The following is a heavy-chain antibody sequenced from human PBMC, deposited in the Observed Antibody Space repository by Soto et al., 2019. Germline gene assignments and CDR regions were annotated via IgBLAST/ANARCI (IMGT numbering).Heavy chain of an antibody. Sequence: QVQLVESGGGVVQPGRSLRLSCAASGFTFSSYGMHWVRQAPGKGLEWVAAISYDGSNKYYADSVKGRFTISRDNSKNTLYLQMNSLRAEDTAVYYCAKDLSGRGYCSGGSCYPEGMDVWGQGTTVTVSS. D-gene: IGHD2-15*01. CDR2: ISYDGSNK. CDR1: GFTFSSYG. V-gene: IGHV3-30*18. CDR3: AKDLSGRGYCSGGSCYPEGMDV. J-gene: IGHJ6*02.